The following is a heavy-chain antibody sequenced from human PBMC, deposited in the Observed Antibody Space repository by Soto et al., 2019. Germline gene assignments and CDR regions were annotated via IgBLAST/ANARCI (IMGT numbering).Heavy chain of an antibody. CDR2: ISAYNGNT. D-gene: IGHD2-2*01. CDR3: ARYHIVVVPAANWFDP. V-gene: IGHV1-18*01. J-gene: IGHJ5*02. Sequence: ASVKVSCKASGYTFTSYGISWVRQAPGQGLEWMGWISAYNGNTNYAQKLQGRVTMTTDTSTSTAYMELRNLRSDDTAVYYCARYHIVVVPAANWFDPWGQGTLVTVSS. CDR1: GYTFTSYG.